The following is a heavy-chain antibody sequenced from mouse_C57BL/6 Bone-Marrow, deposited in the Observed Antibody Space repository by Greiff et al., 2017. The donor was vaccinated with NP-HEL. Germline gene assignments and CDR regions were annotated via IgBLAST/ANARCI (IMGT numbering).Heavy chain of an antibody. Sequence: EVKVVESEGGLVQPGSSMKLSCTASGFTFSDYYMAWVRQVPEKGLEWVANINYDGSSTYYLDSLKSRFIISRDNAKNILYLQMSSLKSEDTATYYCARDRKLRTDWYFDVWGTGTTVTVSS. D-gene: IGHD5-5*01. CDR3: ARDRKLRTDWYFDV. CDR2: INYDGSST. CDR1: GFTFSDYY. V-gene: IGHV5-16*01. J-gene: IGHJ1*03.